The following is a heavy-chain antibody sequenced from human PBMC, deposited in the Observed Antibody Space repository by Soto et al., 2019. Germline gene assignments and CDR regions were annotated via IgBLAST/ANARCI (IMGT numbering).Heavy chain of an antibody. J-gene: IGHJ5*02. CDR1: GFSLRTSGVG. D-gene: IGHD6-19*01. V-gene: IGHV2-5*01. CDR3: AKGGSGGWYGWFDP. Sequence: QITLKESGPTLVKPTQTLTLTCIFSGFSLRTSGVGVGWIRQPPGKALEWRGFIYWNDDKRYRPCLKSRLTITADTSTSQVVLTVTSMDPVDTATYYCAKGGSGGWYGWFDPWGQGTLVTVSS. CDR2: IYWNDDK.